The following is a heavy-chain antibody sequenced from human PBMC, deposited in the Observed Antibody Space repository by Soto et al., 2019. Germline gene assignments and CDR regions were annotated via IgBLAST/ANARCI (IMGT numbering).Heavy chain of an antibody. D-gene: IGHD5-18*01. CDR1: GFTFDDYA. CDR2: ISWNSGSI. Sequence: PGGSLRLSCAASGFTFDDYAMHWVRQAPGKGLEWVSGISWNSGSIGYADSVKGRFTISRDNAKNSLYLQMNSLRAEDTALYYCAKEAAMVSGVAFDIWGQGTMVTVS. V-gene: IGHV3-9*01. CDR3: AKEAAMVSGVAFDI. J-gene: IGHJ3*02.